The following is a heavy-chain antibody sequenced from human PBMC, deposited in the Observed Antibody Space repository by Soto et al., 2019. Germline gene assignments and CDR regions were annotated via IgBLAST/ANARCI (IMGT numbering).Heavy chain of an antibody. CDR1: GFSLDTSGVG. V-gene: IGHV2-5*02. CDR2: IYWDDDN. CDR3: AHRAGSGPYMDV. D-gene: IGHD3-3*01. J-gene: IGHJ6*03. Sequence: QITLKESGPTLVKPTQTLTLTCTLSGFSLDTSGVGVAWIRQPPGKALEWLALIYWDDDNRYTRALQTRLSITKAPSKNQVVLTMTNMDPVDTGTYYCAHRAGSGPYMDVWGKGTTVTVSS.